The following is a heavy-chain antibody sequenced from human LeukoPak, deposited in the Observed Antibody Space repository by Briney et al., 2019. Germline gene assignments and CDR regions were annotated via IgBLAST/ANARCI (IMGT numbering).Heavy chain of an antibody. CDR2: ISSSSSYI. CDR1: GFTFSSYS. Sequence: PGGSLRLSCAASGFTFSSYSMNWGRQAPGKGLEWVSSISSSSSYIYYADSVKGRFTISRDNAKNSLYLQMNSLKAEDTAVNTWPGVKDVHTSGRVTYWGQGTLVTVSS. CDR3: PGVKDVHTSGRVTY. V-gene: IGHV3-21*01. D-gene: IGHD6-19*01. J-gene: IGHJ4*02.